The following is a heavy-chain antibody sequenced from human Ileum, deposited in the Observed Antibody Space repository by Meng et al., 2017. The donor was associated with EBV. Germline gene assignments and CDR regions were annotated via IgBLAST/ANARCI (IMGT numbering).Heavy chain of an antibody. V-gene: IGHV3-74*01. CDR3: AISITVTTDY. D-gene: IGHD4-17*01. J-gene: IGHJ4*02. CDR1: GFTFSSYW. CDR2: INSDGSNT. Sequence: EVQSVASGVTLVQPGGSLGLSCAASGFTFSSYWMHWVRQAPGKGLVWVSRINSDGSNTNYADSVKGRFTISRDNAKNTLYLQMNSLRAEDTAMYYCAISITVTTDYWGQGTLVTVSS.